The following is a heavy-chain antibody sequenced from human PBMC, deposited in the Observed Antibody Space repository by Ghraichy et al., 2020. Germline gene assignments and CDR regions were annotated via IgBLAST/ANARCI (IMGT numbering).Heavy chain of an antibody. Sequence: ASVKVSCKASGYTFTTYAMNWVRQAPGQGLEWMGWINTDTGNPTYAQGFTGRFVFSLDTSVSTAYLQISSLTAEDTAVYYCARGGRYCSGGSCYIDWFDPWGQGTLVTVSS. CDR1: GYTFTTYA. J-gene: IGHJ5*02. D-gene: IGHD2-15*01. CDR3: ARGGRYCSGGSCYIDWFDP. V-gene: IGHV7-4-1*02. CDR2: INTDTGNP.